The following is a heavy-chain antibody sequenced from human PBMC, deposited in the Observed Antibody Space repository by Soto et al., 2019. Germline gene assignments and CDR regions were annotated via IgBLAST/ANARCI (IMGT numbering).Heavy chain of an antibody. Sequence: ASVKVSCKASGYTFTSYAMHWVRQAPGQRLEWMGWINAGNGNTKYSQKFQGRVTITRDTSASTAYMELSSLRSEDTAVYYCARDLGSSWYDDYWGQGTLVTVSS. D-gene: IGHD6-13*01. J-gene: IGHJ4*02. CDR3: ARDLGSSWYDDY. CDR1: GYTFTSYA. V-gene: IGHV1-3*01. CDR2: INAGNGNT.